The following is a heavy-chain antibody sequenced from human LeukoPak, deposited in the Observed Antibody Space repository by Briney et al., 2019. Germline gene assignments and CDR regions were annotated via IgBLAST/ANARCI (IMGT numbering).Heavy chain of an antibody. CDR1: GGSISSGGYS. V-gene: IGHV4-30-4*07. Sequence: SETLSLTCTVSGGSISSGGYSWRWIRQPPGKGLEWIGYIYYSGSTYYNPSLKSRVTISVDTSKNQFSLKLSSVTAADTAVYYCARGSYYDFWSGYPTLMDVWGKGTTVTVSS. CDR3: ARGSYYDFWSGYPTLMDV. CDR2: IYYSGST. D-gene: IGHD3-3*01. J-gene: IGHJ6*03.